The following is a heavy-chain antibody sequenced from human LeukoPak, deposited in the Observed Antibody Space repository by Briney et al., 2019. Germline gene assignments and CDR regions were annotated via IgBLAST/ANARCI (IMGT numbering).Heavy chain of an antibody. Sequence: GGSLRLSCAASGLTFSSYAMSWVRQAPGKGLEWVSAISGSGGSTYYADSVKGRFTISRDNSKNTLYLQMNSLRAEDTAVYYCARLVVPAASARWFDYWGQGTLVTVSS. D-gene: IGHD2-2*01. CDR3: ARLVVPAASARWFDY. CDR1: GLTFSSYA. V-gene: IGHV3-23*01. CDR2: ISGSGGST. J-gene: IGHJ4*02.